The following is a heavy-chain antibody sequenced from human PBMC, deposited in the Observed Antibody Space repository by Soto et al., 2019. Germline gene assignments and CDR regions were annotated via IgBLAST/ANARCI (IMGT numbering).Heavy chain of an antibody. CDR1: GFTFSSYA. CDR3: ARDPTVSDYYYGMDV. V-gene: IGHV3-30-3*01. D-gene: IGHD4-17*01. Sequence: GGSLRLSCAASGFTFSSYAMHWVRQAPGKGLEWGAVISYDGSNKYYADSVKGRFTISRDNSKNTLYLQMNSLRAEDTAVYYCARDPTVSDYYYGMDVWGQGTTVTVSS. J-gene: IGHJ6*02. CDR2: ISYDGSNK.